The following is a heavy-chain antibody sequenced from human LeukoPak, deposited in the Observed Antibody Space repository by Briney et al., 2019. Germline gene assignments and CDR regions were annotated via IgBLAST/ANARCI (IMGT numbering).Heavy chain of an antibody. CDR1: GFTFSSYA. Sequence: GGSLRLSCAASGFTFSSYAMHWVRQAPGKGLEWVAVISYDGSNKYYADPVKGRFTISRDNSKNILYLQMNSLRAEDTAVYYCARDDCSSISCYKVSEDPFDYWGQGTLVTVSS. CDR2: ISYDGSNK. V-gene: IGHV3-30-3*01. D-gene: IGHD2-2*02. J-gene: IGHJ4*02. CDR3: ARDDCSSISCYKVSEDPFDY.